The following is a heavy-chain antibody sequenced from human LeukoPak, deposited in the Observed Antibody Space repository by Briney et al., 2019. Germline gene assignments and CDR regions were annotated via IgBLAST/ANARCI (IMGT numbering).Heavy chain of an antibody. D-gene: IGHD2-2*02. CDR1: GFVFSGAW. Sequence: GGSLRLSCAASGFVFSGAWMSWVRQAPGKGLEWVSSISSSSSYIYYADSVKGRFTISRDNAKNSLYLQMNSLRAEDTAVYYCARDSRNRYCSSTSCYTIVGGMDVWGQGTTVTVSS. V-gene: IGHV3-21*01. J-gene: IGHJ6*02. CDR2: ISSSSSYI. CDR3: ARDSRNRYCSSTSCYTIVGGMDV.